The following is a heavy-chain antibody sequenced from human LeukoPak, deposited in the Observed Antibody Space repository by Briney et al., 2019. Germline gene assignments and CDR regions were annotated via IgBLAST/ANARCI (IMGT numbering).Heavy chain of an antibody. Sequence: QPGGSLRLSCAAPGFTFSSYWMSWVRQAPGKGLEWVANIKQDGSEKYYVDSVKGRFTISRDNAKNSLYLQMNSLRAEDTAVYYCARWGNDGYYYYYYGMDVWGQGTTVTVSS. V-gene: IGHV3-7*03. CDR3: ARWGNDGYYYYYYGMDV. CDR1: GFTFSSYW. J-gene: IGHJ6*02. D-gene: IGHD1-1*01. CDR2: IKQDGSEK.